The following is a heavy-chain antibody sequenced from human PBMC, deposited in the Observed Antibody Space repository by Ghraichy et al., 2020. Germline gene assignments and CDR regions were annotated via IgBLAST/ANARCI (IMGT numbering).Heavy chain of an antibody. D-gene: IGHD1-14*01. V-gene: IGHV1-24*01. Sequence: ASVKVSCKVSGYTLTELSMHWVRQAPGKGLEWMGGFDPEDGETIYAQKFQGRVTMTEDTSTDTAYMELSSLRSEDTAVYYCATSARALGAGTHYYYYGMDVWGQGTTVTVSS. CDR2: FDPEDGET. CDR3: ATSARALGAGTHYYYYGMDV. J-gene: IGHJ6*02. CDR1: GYTLTELS.